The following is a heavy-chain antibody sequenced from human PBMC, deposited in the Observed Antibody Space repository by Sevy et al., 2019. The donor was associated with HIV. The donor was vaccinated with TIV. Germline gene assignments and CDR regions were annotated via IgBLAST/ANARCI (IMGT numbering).Heavy chain of an antibody. V-gene: IGHV3-30-3*01. J-gene: IGHJ4*02. Sequence: GGSLRLSCAASGFTFSSYAMHWVRQAPGKGLEWVAVISYDGSNKYYADSVKGRLTISRDNSKNTLYLQMNSLRAEDTAVYYCARGEYSSGWLDYWGQRTLVTVSS. CDR3: ARGEYSSGWLDY. CDR1: GFTFSSYA. CDR2: ISYDGSNK. D-gene: IGHD6-19*01.